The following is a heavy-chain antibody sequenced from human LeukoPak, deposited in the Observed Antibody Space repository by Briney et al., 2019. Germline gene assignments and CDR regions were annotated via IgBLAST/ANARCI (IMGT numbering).Heavy chain of an antibody. D-gene: IGHD4-23*01. Sequence: GESLKISCKGSGYGFSSYWIGWVRQMPGKGLEYMGIICPGDSDTRYSQSFQGQVTISADKSITTAYLQWSSLKASDTATYYCARHTTVGGSLRFDYWGQGTLVTVSS. CDR1: GYGFSSYW. CDR2: ICPGDSDT. CDR3: ARHTTVGGSLRFDY. J-gene: IGHJ4*02. V-gene: IGHV5-51*01.